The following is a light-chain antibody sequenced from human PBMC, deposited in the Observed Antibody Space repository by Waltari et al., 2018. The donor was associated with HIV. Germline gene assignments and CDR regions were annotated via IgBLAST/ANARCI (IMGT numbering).Light chain of an antibody. CDR3: QSYDRSLSVWV. CDR2: DNT. J-gene: IGLJ3*02. CDR1: SSNTGAGYD. Sequence: QSVLTQPPSVSGAPGQRVTISCTGSSSNTGAGYDVHWYQQLPGTPPRLLIYDNTIRPSGVPDRFSGSKSGTSASLAIAGLQDEDEAVYYCQSYDRSLSVWVFGGGTKVTVL. V-gene: IGLV1-40*01.